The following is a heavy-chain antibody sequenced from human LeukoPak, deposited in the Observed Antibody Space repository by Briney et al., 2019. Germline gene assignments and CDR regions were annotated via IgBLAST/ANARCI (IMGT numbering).Heavy chain of an antibody. V-gene: IGHV5-51*01. Sequence: GESLQISCKGSGYSIDNYWIGWVRQMPGKGLEWMGIIYPADSDIRYSPSFQGQVTISADKSISTAYLQWSSLKASDTAMYYCARQEYCSGGSCYTWFDPWGQGTLVTVSS. CDR1: GYSIDNYW. J-gene: IGHJ5*02. CDR2: IYPADSDI. CDR3: ARQEYCSGGSCYTWFDP. D-gene: IGHD2-15*01.